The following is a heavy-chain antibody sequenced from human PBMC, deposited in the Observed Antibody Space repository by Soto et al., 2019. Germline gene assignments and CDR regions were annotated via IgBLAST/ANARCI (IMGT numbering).Heavy chain of an antibody. Sequence: GGSLRLSCAASGFTFSSYSMNWVRQAPGKGLEWVSYISSSSSTIYYADSVKGRFTISRDNAKNSLYLQMNSLRAEDTAVYYCARDPQWLVCDYWGQGTLVTVSS. J-gene: IGHJ4*02. CDR2: ISSSSSTI. CDR3: ARDPQWLVCDY. D-gene: IGHD6-19*01. V-gene: IGHV3-48*01. CDR1: GFTFSSYS.